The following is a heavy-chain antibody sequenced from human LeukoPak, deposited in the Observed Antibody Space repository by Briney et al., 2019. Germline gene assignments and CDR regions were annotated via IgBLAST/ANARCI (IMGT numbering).Heavy chain of an antibody. CDR3: ARDYRDIVVVVAVGYYYYYMDV. Sequence: ASVKVSCKASGYTFTSYYMHWVRQAPGQGLEWMGIINPSGGSTSYAQKFQGRVTMTRDMSTSTVYMELSSLRSEDTAVYYCARDYRDIVVVVAVGYYYYYMDVWGKGTTVTVSS. CDR1: GYTFTSYY. J-gene: IGHJ6*03. CDR2: INPSGGST. D-gene: IGHD2-15*01. V-gene: IGHV1-46*01.